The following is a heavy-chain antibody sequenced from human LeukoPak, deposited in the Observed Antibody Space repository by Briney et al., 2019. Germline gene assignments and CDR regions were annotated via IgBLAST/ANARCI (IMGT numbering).Heavy chain of an antibody. V-gene: IGHV3-53*01. D-gene: IGHD3-22*01. CDR2: IDKDGIT. J-gene: IGHJ4*02. CDR3: ASLIPFYLDSSDYPGGY. CDR1: HFTISINY. Sequence: GGSLRLSCVATHFTISINYMSWVRQAPGKGLEWLSVIDKDGITNYADSVRGRFTISRDHSKNTVYLQLNSLRAEDTAVYYCASLIPFYLDSSDYPGGYWGQGTLVTDSS.